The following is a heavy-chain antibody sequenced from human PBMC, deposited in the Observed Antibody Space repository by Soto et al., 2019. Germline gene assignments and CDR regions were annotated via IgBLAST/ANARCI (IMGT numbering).Heavy chain of an antibody. CDR2: IYSGGST. J-gene: IGHJ5*02. CDR1: GFTVSSNY. D-gene: IGHD2-21*02. CDR3: ATGRDCGGDCPNWFDP. Sequence: EVQLVESGGGLVQPGGSLRLSCAASGFTVSSNYMSWVRQAPGKGLEWVSAIYSGGSTYYADSVKGRFTISRHNSKNTLYLQMNSLRAEDTSVYYCATGRDCGGDCPNWFDPWGQGTLVTVSS. V-gene: IGHV3-53*04.